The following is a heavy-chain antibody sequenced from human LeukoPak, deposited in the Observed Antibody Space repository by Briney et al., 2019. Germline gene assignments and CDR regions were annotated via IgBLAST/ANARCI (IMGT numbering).Heavy chain of an antibody. J-gene: IGHJ4*02. CDR2: IKQDGSEK. Sequence: GGSLRLSCVASGFTFSNYWMSWVRQAPGRGLEWVANIKQDGSEKYYVDSVKGRFTISRDNAKNSLYLQMNSLRAEDTAVYYCARERNSAYWGQGTLITVSS. V-gene: IGHV3-7*03. D-gene: IGHD1-1*01. CDR1: GFTFSNYW. CDR3: ARERNSAY.